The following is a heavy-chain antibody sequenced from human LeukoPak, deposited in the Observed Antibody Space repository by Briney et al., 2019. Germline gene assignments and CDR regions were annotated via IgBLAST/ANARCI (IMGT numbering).Heavy chain of an antibody. Sequence: SETLSLTCTVSGGSINSGDYYWVWIRQPPGKGLEWIGSIYYSGSTSYNPSLKSRVTMTVDTSKSQFSLKLSSVTAADTAVYYCVRSDDFWSGYYGYWGQGTLVTVSS. J-gene: IGHJ4*02. CDR3: VRSDDFWSGYYGY. D-gene: IGHD3-3*01. CDR2: IYYSGST. CDR1: GGSINSGDYY. V-gene: IGHV4-39*07.